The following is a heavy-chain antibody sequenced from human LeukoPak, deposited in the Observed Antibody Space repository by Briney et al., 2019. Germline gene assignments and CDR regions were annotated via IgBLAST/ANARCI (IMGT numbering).Heavy chain of an antibody. CDR2: INHSGST. J-gene: IGHJ5*02. CDR3: ARGVRKSITMVRGVIRSANWFDP. Sequence: SETLSLTCAVYGGSFSGYYWSWIRQPPGKGLEWIGEINHSGSTNYNPSLKSRVTISVDTSKYQFSLKLSSVTAADTAVYYCARGVRKSITMVRGVIRSANWFDPWGQGTLVTVSS. D-gene: IGHD3-10*01. CDR1: GGSFSGYY. V-gene: IGHV4-34*01.